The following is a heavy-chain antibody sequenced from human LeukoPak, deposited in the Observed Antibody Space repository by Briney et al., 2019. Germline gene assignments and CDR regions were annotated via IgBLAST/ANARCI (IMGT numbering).Heavy chain of an antibody. V-gene: IGHV4-61*01. CDR2: IYYSGST. Sequence: PSETLSLTCTVSGGSISSSSYYWSWIRQPPGKGLEWIGYIYYSGSTNYNPSLKSRVTISVDTSKNQFSLKLSSVTAADTAVYYCARRGWFGEFAYFDYWGQGTLVTVSS. J-gene: IGHJ4*02. CDR1: GGSISSSSYY. CDR3: ARRGWFGEFAYFDY. D-gene: IGHD3-10*01.